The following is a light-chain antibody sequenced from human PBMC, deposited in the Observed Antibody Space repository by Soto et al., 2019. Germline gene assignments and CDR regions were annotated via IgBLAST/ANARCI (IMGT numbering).Light chain of an antibody. CDR3: QSYYSILSVYHVV. Sequence: QLVLTQPPSVSGAPGQRVTISCTGSSSNIGAGYDVHWYQQLPGTAPKLLIYGNSNRPSGVTDRFSGFKSGNSASLAITGLQAEDEADYYCQSYYSILSVYHVVFGGGTKLTVL. V-gene: IGLV1-40*01. CDR1: SSNIGAGYD. CDR2: GNS. J-gene: IGLJ2*01.